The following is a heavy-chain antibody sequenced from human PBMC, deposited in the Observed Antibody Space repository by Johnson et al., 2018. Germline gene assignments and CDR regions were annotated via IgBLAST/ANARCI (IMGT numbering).Heavy chain of an antibody. CDR1: GFAFKYYG. J-gene: IGHJ6*03. D-gene: IGHD2-8*01. V-gene: IGHV3-30*18. CDR2: ISNDGRSK. Sequence: QVQLVQSGGGVVQPGRSLRLSCAASGFAFKYYGMNWVRQAPGKGLEWVTGISNDGRSKYYVESVKGRFNISRDHSKNMLWLQMNSLRPDGTAVYYCAKKYCTNGVCFSGGDYMDAWGKGPTVTVSS. CDR3: AKKYCTNGVCFSGGDYMDA.